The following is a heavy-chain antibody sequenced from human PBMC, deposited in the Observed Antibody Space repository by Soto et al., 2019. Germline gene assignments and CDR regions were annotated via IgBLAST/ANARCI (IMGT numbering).Heavy chain of an antibody. CDR2: IKQDGSEK. J-gene: IGHJ3*02. D-gene: IGHD4-17*01. CDR1: GFTFSSYW. Sequence: PGGSLRLSCAASGFTFSSYWMSWVRQAPGKGLEWVANIKQDGSEKYYVDSVKGRFTISRDNAKNSLYLQMNSLRAEDTAVYYCARTTALKRDAFDIWGQGTMVTVSS. V-gene: IGHV3-7*01. CDR3: ARTTALKRDAFDI.